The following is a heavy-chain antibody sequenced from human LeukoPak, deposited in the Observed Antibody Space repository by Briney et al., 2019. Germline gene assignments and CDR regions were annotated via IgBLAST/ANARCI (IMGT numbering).Heavy chain of an antibody. CDR2: INPNSGGT. CDR3: VGGPEIGSSYWNAFDI. CDR1: GYTFTGYY. J-gene: IGHJ3*02. D-gene: IGHD6-13*01. V-gene: IGHV1-2*02. Sequence: ASVKVSCKASGYTFTGYYMHWVRQAPGQGLEWMGWINPNSGGTNYAQKFQGRVTMTRDTSISTAYMELSRLRSDDTALYYCVGGPEIGSSYWNAFDIWGQGTMVTVSS.